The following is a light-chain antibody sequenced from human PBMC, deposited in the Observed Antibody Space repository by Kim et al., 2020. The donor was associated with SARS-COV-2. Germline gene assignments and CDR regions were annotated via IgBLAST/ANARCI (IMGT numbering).Light chain of an antibody. CDR1: RLRGYY. Sequence: ALGHTCRIKCKGDRLRGYYASWYQRKPGQAPVLVIYGKNNRPSGIPDRFSGSSSGNTASLTITGAQAEDEADYYCNSRDSSGNHVVFGGGTQLTVL. V-gene: IGLV3-19*01. CDR2: GKN. J-gene: IGLJ2*01. CDR3: NSRDSSGNHVV.